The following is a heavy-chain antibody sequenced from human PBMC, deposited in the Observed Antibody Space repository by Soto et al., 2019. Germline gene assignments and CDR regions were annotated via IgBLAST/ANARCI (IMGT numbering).Heavy chain of an antibody. Sequence: GESLKIPCKGPGYSFTSYWIGWVRQMPGKGLEWMGIIYPGDSDTRYSPSFQGQVTISADKSISTAYLQWSSLKASDTAMYYCARSGYSYGEYFQHWGQGTLVTVSS. CDR3: ARSGYSYGEYFQH. D-gene: IGHD5-18*01. CDR2: IYPGDSDT. J-gene: IGHJ1*01. V-gene: IGHV5-51*01. CDR1: GYSFTSYW.